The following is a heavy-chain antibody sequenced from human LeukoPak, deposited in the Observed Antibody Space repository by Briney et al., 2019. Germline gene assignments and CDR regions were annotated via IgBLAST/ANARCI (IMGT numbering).Heavy chain of an antibody. CDR2: IYYSGST. V-gene: IGHV4-34*01. D-gene: IGHD2-2*01. CDR1: GGSFSGYY. J-gene: IGHJ6*02. CDR3: ARSRRDIVVVPAASHYGMDV. Sequence: SETLSLTCAVYGGSFSGYYWSWIRQPPGKGLEWIGSIYYSGSTYYNPSLKSRVAISVDTSKNQFSLKLSSVTAADTAVYYCARSRRDIVVVPAASHYGMDVWGQGTTVTVSS.